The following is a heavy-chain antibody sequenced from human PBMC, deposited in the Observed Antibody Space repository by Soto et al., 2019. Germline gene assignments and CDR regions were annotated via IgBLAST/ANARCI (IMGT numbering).Heavy chain of an antibody. CDR1: SGSISHYY. V-gene: IGHV4-4*08. J-gene: IGHJ5*02. Sequence: SETLSLTCTVSSGSISHYYWSWIRQPPGKGLEWIGCIQNSGDTKYNPSLKSRVTMSIDSSKNQFSLKLASVTSADTAVYYCASAGSTLSSLTWFAPWGPGAPVTVSS. CDR3: ASAGSTLSSLTWFAP. CDR2: IQNSGDT. D-gene: IGHD3-16*02.